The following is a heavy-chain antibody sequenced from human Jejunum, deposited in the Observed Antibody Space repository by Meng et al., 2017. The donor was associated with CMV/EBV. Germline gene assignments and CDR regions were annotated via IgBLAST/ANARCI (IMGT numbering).Heavy chain of an antibody. J-gene: IGHJ4*02. CDR3: AHFVGGYCPSRPDY. Sequence: HITLKGSGPTLVKPTQTLTLTCSFSGFSPSTSGEGVGWIRQPPGKALEWLALIYRGDDKRYSPSLNSRLTIAKDTSKNEVVLTLTNMGPIDTGTYYCAHFVGGYCPSRPDYWGQGTLVTVSS. CDR2: IYRGDDK. V-gene: IGHV2-5*02. D-gene: IGHD5-12*01. CDR1: GFSPSTSGEG.